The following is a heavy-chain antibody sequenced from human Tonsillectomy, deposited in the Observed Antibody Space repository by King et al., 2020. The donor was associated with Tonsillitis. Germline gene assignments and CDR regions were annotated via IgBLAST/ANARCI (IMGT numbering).Heavy chain of an antibody. CDR2: INKDGSEK. D-gene: IGHD2-15*01. V-gene: IGHV3-7*01. CDR3: AETAVG. J-gene: IGHJ4*02. CDR1: GFTLSYHW. Sequence: VQLVESGGGLVQPGGSLRLSCAASGFTLSYHWMFWVRQAPGRGLELVANINKDGSEKYYLDSVKGRFTISRDNAKNSLYLQMNSLRAEDTAVYYCAETAVGWGQGTLVTVSS.